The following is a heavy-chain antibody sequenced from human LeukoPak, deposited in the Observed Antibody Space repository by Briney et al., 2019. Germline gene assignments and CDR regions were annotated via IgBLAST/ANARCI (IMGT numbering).Heavy chain of an antibody. CDR2: FYYSGST. J-gene: IGHJ4*02. CDR3: VYYYGSGSVEY. D-gene: IGHD3-10*01. Sequence: SETLSLTCTVSGGSITSSNYYWGWMRQPPGKGLEWIGSFYYSGSTNYNPSLKSRVTISVDTSKNQFSLKLSSVTAADTAVYYCVYYYGSGSVEYWGQGTLVTVSS. CDR1: GGSITSSNYY. V-gene: IGHV4-39*01.